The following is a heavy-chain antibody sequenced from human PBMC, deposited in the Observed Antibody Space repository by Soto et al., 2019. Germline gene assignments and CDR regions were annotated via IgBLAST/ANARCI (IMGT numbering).Heavy chain of an antibody. J-gene: IGHJ6*02. D-gene: IGHD2-8*01. V-gene: IGHV4-34*01. CDR1: GGSFSGYY. CDR3: SKGLRYCTNGVCYPYYHYGMDV. Sequence: SETLSLTCAVYGGSFSGYYWSWIRQPPGKGLEWIGEINHSGSTNYNPSLKSRVTISVDTSKNQFSLKLSSVTAADTAVYYCSKGLRYCTNGVCYPYYHYGMDVWGQGTTVTVSS. CDR2: INHSGST.